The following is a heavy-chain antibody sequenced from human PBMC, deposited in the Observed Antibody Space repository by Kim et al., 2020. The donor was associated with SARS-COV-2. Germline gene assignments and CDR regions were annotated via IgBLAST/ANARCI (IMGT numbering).Heavy chain of an antibody. J-gene: IGHJ6*02. D-gene: IGHD2-2*01. CDR2: IWYDGSNK. Sequence: GGSLRLSCAASGFTFSSYAMHWVRQAPGKGLEWVAVIWYDGSNKYYADSVKGRFTISRDNSKNTLYLQMNSLRAEDTAVYYCAKDIVVVPAANSIKNDFWSENYYYYGMDVWGQGTTVTVSS. CDR3: AKDIVVVPAANSIKNDFWSENYYYYGMDV. CDR1: GFTFSSYA. V-gene: IGHV3-33*06.